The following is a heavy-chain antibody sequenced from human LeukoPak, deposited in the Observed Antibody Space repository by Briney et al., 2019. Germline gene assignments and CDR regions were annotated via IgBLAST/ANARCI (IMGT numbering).Heavy chain of an antibody. CDR2: ISWNSGSI. V-gene: IGHV3-9*03. CDR3: AKEAAVAGQYYYYYYMDV. CDR1: GFPFDDYA. D-gene: IGHD6-19*01. J-gene: IGHJ6*03. Sequence: GGSLRLSCAASGFPFDDYAMHWVRQAPGKGLEWVSGISWNSGSIGYADSVKGRFTISRDNAKNSLYLQMNSLRAEDMALYYCAKEAAVAGQYYYYYYMDVWGKGTTVTVSS.